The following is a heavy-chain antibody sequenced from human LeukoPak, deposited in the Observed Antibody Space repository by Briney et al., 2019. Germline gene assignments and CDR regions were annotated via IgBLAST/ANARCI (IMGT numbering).Heavy chain of an antibody. J-gene: IGHJ4*02. V-gene: IGHV3-23*01. CDR3: AKDKLGYCSGGSCPLPSFDY. Sequence: PGGSLRLSCAASGFTFSSYAMSWVRQAPGKGLEWVSTLSGSGGSTFYADSVKGRFTISRDNSKNTLYLQMNSLRAEDTAVYYCAKDKLGYCSGGSCPLPSFDYWGQGTLVTVSS. CDR2: LSGSGGST. D-gene: IGHD2-15*01. CDR1: GFTFSSYA.